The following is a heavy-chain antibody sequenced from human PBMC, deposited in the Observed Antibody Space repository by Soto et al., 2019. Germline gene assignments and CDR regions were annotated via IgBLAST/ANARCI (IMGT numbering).Heavy chain of an antibody. CDR2: ISGSGGST. Sequence: GGSLRLSCAASGFTFSSYAMSWVRQAPGKGLEWVSAISGSGGSTYYADSVKGRFTISRDNSKNTLYLQMNSLRAEDTAVYYCAKADVWQWLVFNGDYWGQGTLVTVSS. CDR3: AKADVWQWLVFNGDY. D-gene: IGHD6-19*01. CDR1: GFTFSSYA. J-gene: IGHJ4*02. V-gene: IGHV3-23*01.